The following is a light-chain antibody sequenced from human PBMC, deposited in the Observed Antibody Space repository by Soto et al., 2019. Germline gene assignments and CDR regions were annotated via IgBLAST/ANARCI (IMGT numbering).Light chain of an antibody. CDR2: DVT. V-gene: IGLV2-11*01. J-gene: IGLJ1*01. Sequence: QSVLPQPRSVSGSPGRPLTISCSGSSSDIGDYDYVSWYQQHPGKAPTLLIYDVTKRPSGVPDRFSGSKSGDTASLTISGLQAGDEGNYYCCSYVGSNTLYVFGTGTKVTV. CDR1: SSDIGDYDY. CDR3: CSYVGSNTLYV.